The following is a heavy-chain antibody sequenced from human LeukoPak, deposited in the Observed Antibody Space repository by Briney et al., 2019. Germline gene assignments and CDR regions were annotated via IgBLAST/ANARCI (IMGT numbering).Heavy chain of an antibody. D-gene: IGHD3-10*01. J-gene: IGHJ6*02. CDR1: GYTFTGYY. Sequence: ASVKVSCKASGYTFTGYYMHWVRQAPGQGLEWMGWINPNSGGTNYAQKFQGRVTMTRDTSISTAYMELSRLRSDDTAVYYCARETYYYGSGRLGNGMDVWGQGTTVTVSS. CDR2: INPNSGGT. V-gene: IGHV1-2*02. CDR3: ARETYYYGSGRLGNGMDV.